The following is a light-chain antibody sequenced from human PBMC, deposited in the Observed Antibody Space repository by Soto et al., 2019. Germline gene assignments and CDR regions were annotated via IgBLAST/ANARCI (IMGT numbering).Light chain of an antibody. V-gene: IGKV1-33*01. CDR2: AAS. CDR1: QDIGNF. Sequence: DIQMTQSPSSLSASVGDRVTITCQASQDIGNFLNWYQQKPGKAPKLLIYAASNLETGVPSRFSGSGSGTDVTFTISSLQPEDIATDYCQQYDKLPPFTFGPGPKVDIK. CDR3: QQYDKLPPFT. J-gene: IGKJ3*01.